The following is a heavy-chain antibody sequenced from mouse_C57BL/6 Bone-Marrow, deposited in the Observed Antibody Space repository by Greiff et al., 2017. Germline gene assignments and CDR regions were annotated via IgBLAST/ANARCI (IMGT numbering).Heavy chain of an antibody. V-gene: IGHV1-72*01. CDR3: ATYYYGSRYYYAMDY. D-gene: IGHD1-1*01. CDR2: IDPNSGGT. J-gene: IGHJ4*01. CDR1: GYTFTSYW. Sequence: VKLQQPGAELVKPGASVKLSCKASGYTFTSYWMHWVKQRPGRGLEWIGRIDPNSGGTKYNEKFKSKATLTVDKPSSTAYMQLSSLTSEDSAVYYCATYYYGSRYYYAMDYWGQGTSVTVSS.